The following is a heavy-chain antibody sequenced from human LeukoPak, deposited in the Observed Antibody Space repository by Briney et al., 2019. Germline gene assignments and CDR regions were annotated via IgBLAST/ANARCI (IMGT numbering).Heavy chain of an antibody. CDR3: ARVTAALDY. V-gene: IGHV4-59*01. CDR2: IYYSGST. Sequence: PSETLSLTCAVYGGSFSGYYWSWIRQPPGKGLEWIGYIYYSGSTNYNPSLKSRVTISVDTSKNQFSLKLSSVTAADTAVYYCARVTAALDYWGQGTLVTVSS. CDR1: GGSFSGYY. D-gene: IGHD6-13*01. J-gene: IGHJ4*02.